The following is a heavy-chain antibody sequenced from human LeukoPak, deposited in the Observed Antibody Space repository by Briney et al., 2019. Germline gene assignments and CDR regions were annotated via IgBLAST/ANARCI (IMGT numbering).Heavy chain of an antibody. CDR2: ISGSGGST. CDR3: AKSYYYYDSSGYPL. Sequence: GGSLRLSCAASGFTFSSHAMSWVRQAPGKGLEWVSAISGSGGSTYYADSVKGRFTISRDNSKNTLYLQMNSLRAEDTAVYYCAKSYYYYDSSGYPLWGQGTLVTVSS. CDR1: GFTFSSHA. V-gene: IGHV3-23*01. J-gene: IGHJ4*02. D-gene: IGHD3-22*01.